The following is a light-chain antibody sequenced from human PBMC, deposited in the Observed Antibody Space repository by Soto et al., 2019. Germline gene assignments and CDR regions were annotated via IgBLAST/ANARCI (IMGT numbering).Light chain of an antibody. Sequence: DIQMTQSPSTLSASVGDRVTITCRPSQSISSWLAWYQQKPGKAPKLLIYKASSLESGVPSRFSGSGSGTEFTLTISSLQPDDFATYYCQQYNSYWTFGQGTKGEIK. CDR1: QSISSW. J-gene: IGKJ1*01. V-gene: IGKV1-5*03. CDR3: QQYNSYWT. CDR2: KAS.